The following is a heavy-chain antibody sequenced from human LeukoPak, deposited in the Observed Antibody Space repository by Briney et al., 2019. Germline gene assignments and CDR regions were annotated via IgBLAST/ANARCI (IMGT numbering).Heavy chain of an antibody. CDR1: GFTVSSTY. D-gene: IGHD6-13*01. CDR2: IHSGGNT. J-gene: IGHJ3*02. Sequence: PGGSLRLSCAASGFTVSSTYMSWVRQAPGKGLEWVSLIHSGGNTLYADSVKGRFTISRDNSESTLYLQMNSLRAEDTAVYYCARGHGRWAFDIWGQGTMVTVSS. V-gene: IGHV3-53*01. CDR3: ARGHGRWAFDI.